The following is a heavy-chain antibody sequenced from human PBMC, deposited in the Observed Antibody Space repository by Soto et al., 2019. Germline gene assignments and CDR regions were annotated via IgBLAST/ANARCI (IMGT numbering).Heavy chain of an antibody. D-gene: IGHD3-10*01. J-gene: IGHJ4*02. CDR3: ARVGQGVRGLIIRFQTIYLDY. CDR1: GFTFSDYY. V-gene: IGHV3-11*01. Sequence: QVQLVESGGGLVKPGGSERLSCADSGFTFSDYYMSWIRQAPGKGLEWVSYISSSGSTIYYADSVKGRFTISRDNAKNSPYLQMNSLRAEDTAVYYCARVGQGVRGLIIRFQTIYLDYWGQGTLVTVSS. CDR2: ISSSGSTI.